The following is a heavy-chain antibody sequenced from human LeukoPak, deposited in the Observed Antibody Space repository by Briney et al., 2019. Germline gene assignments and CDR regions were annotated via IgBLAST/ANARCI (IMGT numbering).Heavy chain of an antibody. CDR2: IYYSGST. D-gene: IGHD5-18*01. Sequence: SETLSLTCTVSGGSISSSSYYWGWIRQPPGKGLEWIGSIYYSGSTYYNPSLKSRVTISVDTSKNQFSLKLSSVTAADTAVYYCARHGGIQLWDYYFDYWGQGTLVTVSS. J-gene: IGHJ4*02. CDR3: ARHGGIQLWDYYFDY. CDR1: GGSISSSSYY. V-gene: IGHV4-39*01.